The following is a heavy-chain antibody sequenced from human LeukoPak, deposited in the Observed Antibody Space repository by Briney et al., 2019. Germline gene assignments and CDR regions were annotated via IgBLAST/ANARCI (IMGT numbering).Heavy chain of an antibody. CDR1: GGSISSNNYY. D-gene: IGHD4-17*01. Sequence: SETLSLTCTVSGGSISSNNYYWNWIRQPAGKGLEWIGRIYTSGSTSGSTNYNPSLKSRVTISVDTSKNQFSLKLSSVTAADTAVYYCARRSDYGDYAQWGQGTLVTVSS. J-gene: IGHJ4*02. V-gene: IGHV4-61*02. CDR2: IYTSGSTSGST. CDR3: ARRSDYGDYAQ.